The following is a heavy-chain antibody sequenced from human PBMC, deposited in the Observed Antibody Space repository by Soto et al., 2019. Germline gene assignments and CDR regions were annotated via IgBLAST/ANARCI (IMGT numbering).Heavy chain of an antibody. D-gene: IGHD6-13*01. CDR2: ISPNSGGT. CDR3: ARVRIAAAGDAFDI. Sequence: GASVKVSCKASGYTFTGYYMHWVRQAPGQGLEWMGWISPNSGGTNYAQKFQGWVTMTRDTSISTAYMELSRLRSDDTAVYYCARVRIAAAGDAFDIWGQGTMVTVSS. V-gene: IGHV1-2*04. J-gene: IGHJ3*02. CDR1: GYTFTGYY.